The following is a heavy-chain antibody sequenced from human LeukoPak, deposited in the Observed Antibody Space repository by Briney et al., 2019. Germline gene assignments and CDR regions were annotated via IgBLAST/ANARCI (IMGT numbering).Heavy chain of an antibody. V-gene: IGHV4-30-2*01. CDR3: ARLSWGFGGVNPFDY. Sequence: SQTLSLTCAVSGGSISSGGYSWSWIRQPPGKGLEWIGYIYHSGSTYYNPSLKSRVTISVDRSKNQFSLKLSSVTAADTAVYYCARLSWGFGGVNPFDYWGQGTLVTVSS. J-gene: IGHJ4*02. CDR2: IYHSGST. CDR1: GGSISSGGYS. D-gene: IGHD3-16*01.